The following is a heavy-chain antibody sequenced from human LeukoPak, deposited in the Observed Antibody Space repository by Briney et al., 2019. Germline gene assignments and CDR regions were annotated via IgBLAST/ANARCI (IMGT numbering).Heavy chain of an antibody. CDR2: IKQDGSEK. CDR3: ASTTISPVGGMDV. Sequence: PGGSLRLSCAASGFTFSSYWMSWVRQAPGKGQEWVANIKQDGSEKYYVDSVKGRFTISRDSAKNSLYLQVNSLRAEDTAVYYCASTTISPVGGMDVWGQGTTVTVSS. V-gene: IGHV3-7*05. J-gene: IGHJ6*02. CDR1: GFTFSSYW. D-gene: IGHD2/OR15-2a*01.